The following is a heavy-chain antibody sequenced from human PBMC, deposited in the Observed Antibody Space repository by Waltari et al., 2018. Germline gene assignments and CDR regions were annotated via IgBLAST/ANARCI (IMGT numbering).Heavy chain of an antibody. Sequence: QVQLQESGPGLVKPSETLSLTCAVSGYSISSGYYWSWIRQPPGEGLEWIGCMHHSGTTYYNPALKSRVTISVDTSKNQCSLKLSSVTAADTAVYYCARRVSTGWQYNYFDYWGQGTPVTVSS. D-gene: IGHD6-25*01. CDR3: ARRVSTGWQYNYFDY. CDR2: MHHSGTT. J-gene: IGHJ4*02. CDR1: GYSISSGYY. V-gene: IGHV4-38-2*01.